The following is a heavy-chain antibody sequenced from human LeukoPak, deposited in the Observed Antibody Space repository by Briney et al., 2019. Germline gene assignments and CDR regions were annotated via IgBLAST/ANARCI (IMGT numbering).Heavy chain of an antibody. Sequence: GESLKISCKGSGYSLTSYWIGWVRQMPGKGLEWMGIIYPGDSDTRYSPSFQGQVTISADKSISTAYLQWSSLKASDTAMYYCARHRTPGGYYYYGMDVWGQGTTVTVSS. CDR3: ARHRTPGGYYYYGMDV. V-gene: IGHV5-51*01. CDR2: IYPGDSDT. D-gene: IGHD1-14*01. J-gene: IGHJ6*02. CDR1: GYSLTSYW.